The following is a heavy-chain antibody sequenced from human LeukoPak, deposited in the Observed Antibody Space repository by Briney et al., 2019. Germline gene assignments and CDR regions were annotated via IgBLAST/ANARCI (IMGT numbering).Heavy chain of an antibody. CDR3: ARQVEGYSSSWFV. CDR2: IYPRDSDT. CDR1: GYSFTTTTYW. D-gene: IGHD6-13*01. Sequence: GESLKISCKASGYSFTTTTYWIGWVRQMPGKGLEWMGIIYPRDSDTRYSPSFQGQVTISADKYINTAYLQWSSLKASDTAMYYCARQVEGYSSSWFVWGQETLVTVPS. V-gene: IGHV5-51*01. J-gene: IGHJ4*02.